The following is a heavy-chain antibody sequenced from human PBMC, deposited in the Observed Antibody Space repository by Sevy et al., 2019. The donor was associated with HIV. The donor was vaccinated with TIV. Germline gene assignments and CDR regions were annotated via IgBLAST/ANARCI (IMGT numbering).Heavy chain of an antibody. CDR2: ISGRDGRT. V-gene: IGHV3-23*01. Sequence: GGSLRLSCAASGFSFSNDAMAWVRQAPGKGLEWVSTISGRDGRTYYADSVKGRFAISRDNSKNTQYLQMDSLRDEDTALYYCAKQVGEMTEXXHWGQXTLVTVSS. CDR1: GFSFSNDA. D-gene: IGHD1-26*01. J-gene: IGHJ5*02. CDR3: AKQVGEMTEXXH.